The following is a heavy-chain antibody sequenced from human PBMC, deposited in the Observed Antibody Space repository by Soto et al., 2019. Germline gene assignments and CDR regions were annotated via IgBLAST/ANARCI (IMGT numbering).Heavy chain of an antibody. Sequence: QVQLQESGPGLVKPSQTLSLTCTVSGGSISSGDYYWSWIRQPPGKGLEWIGYIYYSGSTYYNPSLKSRVTISVDTSKNQFSLKLSSVTAADTAVYYCARNKDDYGDYFGPPYYFDYWGQGTLVTVSS. CDR1: GGSISSGDYY. CDR3: ARNKDDYGDYFGPPYYFDY. D-gene: IGHD4-17*01. V-gene: IGHV4-30-4*01. J-gene: IGHJ4*02. CDR2: IYYSGST.